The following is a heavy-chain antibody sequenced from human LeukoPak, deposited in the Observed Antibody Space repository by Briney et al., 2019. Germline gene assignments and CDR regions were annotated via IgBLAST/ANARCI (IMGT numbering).Heavy chain of an antibody. J-gene: IGHJ3*02. CDR1: GGSISSYY. V-gene: IGHV4-34*01. D-gene: IGHD2-21*02. CDR3: ARHSGDYYDAFDI. Sequence: SETLSLTCTVSGGSISSYYWSWIRQPPGKGLEWIGEINHSGSTNYNPSLKSRVTISVDTSKNQFSLKLSSVTAADTAVYYCARHSGDYYDAFDIWGQGTMVTVSS. CDR2: INHSGST.